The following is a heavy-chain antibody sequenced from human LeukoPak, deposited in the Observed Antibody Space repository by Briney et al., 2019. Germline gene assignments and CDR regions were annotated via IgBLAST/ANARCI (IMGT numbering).Heavy chain of an antibody. CDR2: IYDSGST. D-gene: IGHD2/OR15-2a*01. CDR3: AKGGSTNFYYGDV. V-gene: IGHV4-59*01. Sequence: SETPSLTCSVSGGSMTNLYWTWIRQPPGKGLEWIGDIYDSGSTRYNTSLESRVTISVDTSKNQFSLKLSSVTAADTAVYYCAKGGSTNFYYGDVWGQGTTVTVSS. CDR1: GGSMTNLY. J-gene: IGHJ6*02.